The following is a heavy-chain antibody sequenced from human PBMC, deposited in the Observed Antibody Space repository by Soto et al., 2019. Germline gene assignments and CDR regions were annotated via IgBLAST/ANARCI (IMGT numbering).Heavy chain of an antibody. CDR2: IRQDGREK. CDR1: GFTFTSYS. CDR3: ARDLPGYCSTTSCYYYFDF. J-gene: IGHJ4*02. Sequence: GGSLRLSCAVSGFTFTSYSMSWVRQAPGEGLEWVANIRQDGREKYYVDSVRGRFTISRDNAQNSLYLQMDSLRAEDTAMYYCARDLPGYCSTTSCYYYFDFWGQGTLVTVSS. D-gene: IGHD2-2*01. V-gene: IGHV3-7*03.